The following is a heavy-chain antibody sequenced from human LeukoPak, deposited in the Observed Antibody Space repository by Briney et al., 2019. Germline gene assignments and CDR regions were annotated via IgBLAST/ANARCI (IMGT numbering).Heavy chain of an antibody. Sequence: SETLSLTCTVSGGSISANYWNWIRQAPGKGLEWIGYIYYTGSTNYNPSLESRVTMSVDTSKNQFSLKLSSVTAADTAVYYCARPDGYNHAFDIWGQGTMVTVSS. D-gene: IGHD5-12*01. CDR1: GGSISANY. J-gene: IGHJ3*02. CDR3: ARPDGYNHAFDI. V-gene: IGHV4-59*08. CDR2: IYYTGST.